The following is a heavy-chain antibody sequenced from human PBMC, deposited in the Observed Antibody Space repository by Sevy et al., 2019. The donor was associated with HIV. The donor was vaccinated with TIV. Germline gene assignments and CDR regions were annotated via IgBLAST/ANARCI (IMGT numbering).Heavy chain of an antibody. CDR1: GFTFSSYA. J-gene: IGHJ3*01. CDR2: ISYDGSRQ. Sequence: GGSLRLSCSASGFTFSSYAMHWVRQAPGKGLEWLAFISYDGSRQDYADSVKGRFIISRDNSKNTLFLQFSSLSTEDTALHYCARERDRQALNVWGQGTMVTVSS. V-gene: IGHV3-30-3*01. CDR3: ARERDRQALNV.